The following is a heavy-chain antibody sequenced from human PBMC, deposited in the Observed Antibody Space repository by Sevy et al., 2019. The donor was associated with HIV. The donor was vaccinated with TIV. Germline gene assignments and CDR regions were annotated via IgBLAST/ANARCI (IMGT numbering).Heavy chain of an antibody. CDR2: IYNDGRT. CDR1: GFTVTSNY. J-gene: IGHJ4*02. D-gene: IGHD4-17*01. V-gene: IGHV3-66*02. Sequence: GGSLRLSCPASGFTVTSNYINWVRQAPGKGLEWVSVIYNDGRTYYADSVKGRFTSSRDNSKNTVYLQMNSLRSEDTSVYYCAREPGGDYYFDYWGQGTLVTVSS. CDR3: AREPGGDYYFDY.